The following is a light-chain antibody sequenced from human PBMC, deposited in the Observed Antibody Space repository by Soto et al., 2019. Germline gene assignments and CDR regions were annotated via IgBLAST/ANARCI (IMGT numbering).Light chain of an antibody. Sequence: IVLTQSPATLSVSPGERATLSCRASQTISRNLAWYQQRPGRAPRLLIYAASTRATGVPARFSGSGSGTEFTLTINSLQSEDFALYYCHQYNNWPPGTFGQGTKVDIK. V-gene: IGKV3-15*01. J-gene: IGKJ2*01. CDR1: QTISRN. CDR2: AAS. CDR3: HQYNNWPPGT.